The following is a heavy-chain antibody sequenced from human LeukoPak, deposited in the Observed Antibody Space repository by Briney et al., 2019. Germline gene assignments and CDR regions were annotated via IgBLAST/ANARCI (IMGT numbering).Heavy chain of an antibody. Sequence: GRSLRLSCAASGFTFDDYAMHWVRQAPGKGLEWVSGISWNSGSIGYADSVKGRFTISRDNAKNSLYLQMNSLRAEDTALYYCAKAIYYDSSGYSFDYWGQGTLVTVSS. CDR2: ISWNSGSI. D-gene: IGHD3-22*01. V-gene: IGHV3-9*01. J-gene: IGHJ4*02. CDR3: AKAIYYDSSGYSFDY. CDR1: GFTFDDYA.